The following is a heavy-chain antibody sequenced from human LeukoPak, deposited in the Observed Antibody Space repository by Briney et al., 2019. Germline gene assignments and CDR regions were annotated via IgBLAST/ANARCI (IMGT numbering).Heavy chain of an antibody. Sequence: SETLSLTCTVSGRSINCYYWTWIRQPPGKGLEGIGYISDSGSTNYNPSLKSRVTMSVDSSHTEFSLRLNSVTAADTAVYYCARVFRGAVTSNWFDPWGQGTLVTVSS. CDR2: ISDSGST. J-gene: IGHJ5*02. V-gene: IGHV4-59*01. CDR1: GRSINCYY. CDR3: ARVFRGAVTSNWFDP. D-gene: IGHD4-17*01.